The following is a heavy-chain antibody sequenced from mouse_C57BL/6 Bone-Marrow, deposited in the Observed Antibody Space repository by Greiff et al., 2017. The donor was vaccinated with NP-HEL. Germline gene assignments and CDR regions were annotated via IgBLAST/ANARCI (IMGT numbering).Heavy chain of an antibody. J-gene: IGHJ2*01. Sequence: EVQVVESGGGLVKPGGSLKLSCAASGFTFSSYAMSWVRQTPEKRLEWVATISDGGRYTYYPDNVKGRFTISRDNAKNNLYLQMSHLKSEDTAMYYCARDGYYYGSDYWGQGTTLTVSS. CDR2: ISDGGRYT. D-gene: IGHD1-1*01. V-gene: IGHV5-4*01. CDR3: ARDGYYYGSDY. CDR1: GFTFSSYA.